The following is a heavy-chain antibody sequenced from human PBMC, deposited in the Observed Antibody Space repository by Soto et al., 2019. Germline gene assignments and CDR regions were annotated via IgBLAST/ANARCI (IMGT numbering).Heavy chain of an antibody. CDR1: GYTFTGYY. D-gene: IGHD6-19*01. Sequence: QVQLVQSGAEVKKPGASVKVSCKASGYTFTGYYMHWVRQAPGQGLEWMGWINPNSGGTNYAQKFQGRVTMTRDTSISTAYMELSRLRSDDTAVYYCARDTGYSSGWYTGNYFDYWGLGTLVTVSS. CDR3: ARDTGYSSGWYTGNYFDY. J-gene: IGHJ4*02. V-gene: IGHV1-2*02. CDR2: INPNSGGT.